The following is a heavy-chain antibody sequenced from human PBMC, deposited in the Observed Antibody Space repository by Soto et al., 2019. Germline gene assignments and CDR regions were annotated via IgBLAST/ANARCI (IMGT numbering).Heavy chain of an antibody. D-gene: IGHD1-26*01. J-gene: IGHJ5*02. CDR1: GFTFSSYS. V-gene: IGHV3-21*01. Sequence: GGSLRLSCAASGFTFSSYSMNWVRQAQGKGLEWVSSISSSSSYIYYADSVKGRFTISRDNAKNSLYLQMNSLRAEDTAVYYCARGYEIGGYRGGWFDPWGQGTLVTVSS. CDR3: ARGYEIGGYRGGWFDP. CDR2: ISSSSSYI.